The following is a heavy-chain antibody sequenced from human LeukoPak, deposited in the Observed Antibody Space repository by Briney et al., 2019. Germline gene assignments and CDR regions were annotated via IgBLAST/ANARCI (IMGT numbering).Heavy chain of an antibody. J-gene: IGHJ3*02. V-gene: IGHV1-2*02. CDR1: GYTFTGYY. Sequence: ASVKVSCKASGYTFTGYYMHWVRQAPGQGLEWMGWINPNSGGINYAQKFQGRVTMTRDTSISTAYMELSRLRSDDTAVYYCARDIVVVPAESDAFDIWGQGTMVTVSS. CDR2: INPNSGGI. D-gene: IGHD2-2*01. CDR3: ARDIVVVPAESDAFDI.